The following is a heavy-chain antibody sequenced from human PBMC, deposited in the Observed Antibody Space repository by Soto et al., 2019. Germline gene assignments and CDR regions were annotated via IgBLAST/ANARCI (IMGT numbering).Heavy chain of an antibody. Sequence: SQTLSLTCAISGDSVSSNSAAWNWIRQSPSRGLEWLGRTYYRSKWYNDYAVSVKSRITINPDTSKNQFSLQLNSVTPEDTAVYYCARDPLIHCSSTSCNDYYYYYGTDVWGQGTKVTVS. CDR3: ARDPLIHCSSTSCNDYYYYYGTDV. J-gene: IGHJ6*02. CDR2: TYYRSKWYN. D-gene: IGHD2-2*01. V-gene: IGHV6-1*01. CDR1: GDSVSSNSAA.